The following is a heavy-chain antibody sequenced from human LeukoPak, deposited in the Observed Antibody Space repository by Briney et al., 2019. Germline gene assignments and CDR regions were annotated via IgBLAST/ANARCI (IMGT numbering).Heavy chain of an antibody. D-gene: IGHD1-26*01. CDR2: INEDGSTT. J-gene: IGHJ4*02. CDR3: VRDMGGRSGH. Sequence: GGSLRLSCAASGFTFSSNWMHWVRQAPGKGLVWVSRINEDGSTTNYADSVKGRFTISRDNAKNTLYLQMNSLRAEDTAVYYCVRDMGGRSGHWGQGTLVTVSS. CDR1: GFTFSSNW. V-gene: IGHV3-74*01.